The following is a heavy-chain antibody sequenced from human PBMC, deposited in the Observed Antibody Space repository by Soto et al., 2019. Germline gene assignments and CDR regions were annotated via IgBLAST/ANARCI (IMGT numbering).Heavy chain of an antibody. CDR1: GHPVHNYA. J-gene: IGHJ4*02. Sequence: EVQLLESWGGVEQPGGSRRLSCVGSGHPVHNYAIPLVRQAPGKGLEWVSGISGCGGSTYYADSVRGRFTISRDDSKNTLYLRMNCLRADDKDVSYCAEVSGVIGVLPAALHWSQGTLVTVSS. CDR3: AEVSGVIGVLPAALH. D-gene: IGHD2-2*01. V-gene: IGHV3-23*01. CDR2: ISGCGGST.